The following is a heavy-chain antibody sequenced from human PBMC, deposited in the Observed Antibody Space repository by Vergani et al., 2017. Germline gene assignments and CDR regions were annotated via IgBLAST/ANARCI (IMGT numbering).Heavy chain of an antibody. CDR3: ANSPEGVVIIDYFDY. CDR2: ISGSGGST. Sequence: EVQLLESGGGLVQPGGSLRLSCAASGFTFSSYAMSWVRQAPGKGLEWVSAISGSGGSTYYADSVKGRFTISRDNSKNTLYLQMNSLRAEDTAVYYCANSPEGVVIIDYFDYWGEGTLVTVSS. CDR1: GFTFSSYA. V-gene: IGHV3-23*01. J-gene: IGHJ4*02. D-gene: IGHD3-3*01.